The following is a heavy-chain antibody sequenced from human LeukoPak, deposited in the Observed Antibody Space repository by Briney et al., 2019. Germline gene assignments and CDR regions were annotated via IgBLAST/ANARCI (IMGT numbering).Heavy chain of an antibody. CDR2: IYYSGST. Sequence: SETLSLTCSVYGGSTSSSIYYWGWIRQPPGKGLEWIGSIYYSGSTYYNPSLKSRVTISVDMSKNQFSLKLSSVTAADTAMYYCARHTAMPNNWFDPWGQGTLVTVSS. CDR3: ARHTAMPNNWFDP. V-gene: IGHV4-39*01. D-gene: IGHD2-2*01. CDR1: GGSTSSSIYY. J-gene: IGHJ5*02.